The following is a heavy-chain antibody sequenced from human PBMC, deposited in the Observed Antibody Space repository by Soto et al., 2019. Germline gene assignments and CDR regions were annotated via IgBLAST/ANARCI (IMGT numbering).Heavy chain of an antibody. V-gene: IGHV3-33*01. CDR3: ARDRGTIFGVAYYMDV. CDR1: GFTFSSYG. CDR2: IWYDGSNK. D-gene: IGHD3-3*01. Sequence: GGSLRLSCAASGFTFSSYGMHWVRQAPGKGLEWVAVIWYDGSNKYYADSVKGRFTISRDNSKNTLYLQMNSLRAEDTAVYYCARDRGTIFGVAYYMDVWGKGTTVTVSS. J-gene: IGHJ6*03.